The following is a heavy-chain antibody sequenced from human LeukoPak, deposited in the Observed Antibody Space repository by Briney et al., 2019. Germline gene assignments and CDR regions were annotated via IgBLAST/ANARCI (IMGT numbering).Heavy chain of an antibody. V-gene: IGHV3-33*06. CDR3: AKDQGKYYYGSGTKWPDY. Sequence: TGGSLRLSCAASGFTFSSYGMHWVRQAPGKGLERVADIWYDGSNKYYADSVKGRFTISRDNSKNTLYLQMNSLRAEDTAVYYCAKDQGKYYYGSGTKWPDYWGQGTLVTVSS. CDR1: GFTFSSYG. CDR2: IWYDGSNK. D-gene: IGHD3-10*01. J-gene: IGHJ4*02.